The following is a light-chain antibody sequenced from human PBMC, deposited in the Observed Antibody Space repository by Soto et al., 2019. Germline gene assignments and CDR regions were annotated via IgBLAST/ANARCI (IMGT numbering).Light chain of an antibody. J-gene: IGKJ5*01. CDR3: QQSYSTPRD. Sequence: DIQITQSPSSLSASVGDRVTITCRACQSISNSLNWYQQKPGRDPKLLIYAASSLQSGVPSRFSGSGSGTDFILTISSLQPEDFATYYCQQSYSTPRDFGQGTRLEI. V-gene: IGKV1-39*01. CDR1: QSISNS. CDR2: AAS.